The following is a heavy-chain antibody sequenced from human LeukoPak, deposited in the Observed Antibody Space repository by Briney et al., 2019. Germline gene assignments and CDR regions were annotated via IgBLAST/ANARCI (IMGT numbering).Heavy chain of an antibody. CDR3: ARGDDGRSLDY. D-gene: IGHD1-1*01. Sequence: GESLRLSCAASGFTFINFGMHWVRQAPGKGPEWVAIVWYDGNNKYYADSVKGRFTISRDNSENTLFPQMNSLRVEDSALYYCARGDDGRSLDYWGQGTRVTVSS. V-gene: IGHV3-33*01. CDR2: VWYDGNNK. J-gene: IGHJ4*02. CDR1: GFTFINFG.